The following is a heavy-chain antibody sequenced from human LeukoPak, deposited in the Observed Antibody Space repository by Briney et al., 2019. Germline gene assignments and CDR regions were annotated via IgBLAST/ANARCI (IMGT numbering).Heavy chain of an antibody. Sequence: PSETLSLTCTVSGGSISSCYWSWIRQPPGKGLEWIGYIYYSGSTNYNPSLKSRVTISVDTSKNQFSLKLSSVTAADTAVYYCARYYDFWKNYYYYMDVWGKGTTVTVSS. V-gene: IGHV4-59*01. CDR2: IYYSGST. CDR1: GGSISSCY. D-gene: IGHD3-3*01. J-gene: IGHJ6*03. CDR3: ARYYDFWKNYYYYMDV.